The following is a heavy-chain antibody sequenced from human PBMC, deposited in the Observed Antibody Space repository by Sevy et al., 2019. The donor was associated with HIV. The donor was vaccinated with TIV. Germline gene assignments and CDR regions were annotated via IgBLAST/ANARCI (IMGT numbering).Heavy chain of an antibody. Sequence: GGSLRLSCAASGFTFSSYAMSWVRQAPGKGLEWVSAISGSGGSTYYADSVKGRFAISRDNSKNTLYLQMNSLRAEDTAVYYCAKGRYSSGRRLDYWGQGTLVTVSS. CDR3: AKGRYSSGRRLDY. CDR2: ISGSGGST. CDR1: GFTFSSYA. D-gene: IGHD6-19*01. J-gene: IGHJ4*02. V-gene: IGHV3-23*01.